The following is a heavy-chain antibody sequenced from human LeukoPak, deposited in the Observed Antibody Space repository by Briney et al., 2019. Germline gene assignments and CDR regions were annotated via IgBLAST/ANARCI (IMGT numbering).Heavy chain of an antibody. J-gene: IGHJ5*02. CDR2: ISGSGGST. D-gene: IGHD3-3*01. V-gene: IGHV3-23*01. CDR3: AKGGAHYDFWSGYYDENWFDP. CDR1: GFTFSSYG. Sequence: GGTLRLSCAASGFTFSSYGMSWVRQAPGKGLEWVSAISGSGGSTYYADSVKGRFTISRDNSKNTLYLQMNSLRAEDTAVYYCAKGGAHYDFWSGYYDENWFDPWGQGTLVTVSS.